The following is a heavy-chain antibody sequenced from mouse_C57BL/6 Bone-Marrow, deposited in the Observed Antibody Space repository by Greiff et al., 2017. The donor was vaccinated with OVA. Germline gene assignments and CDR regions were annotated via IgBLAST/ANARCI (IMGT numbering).Heavy chain of an antibody. CDR3: ARDPPYYSFAY. D-gene: IGHD2-10*01. J-gene: IGHJ3*01. Sequence: EVQLVESGPGLVKPSQSLSLTCSVTGYSITSGYYWNWIRQFPGNKLEWMGYISYDGSNNYNPSLKNRISITRDTSKNQFFLKLNSVTTEDTATYYCARDPPYYSFAYWGQGTLVTVSA. V-gene: IGHV3-6*01. CDR1: GYSITSGYY. CDR2: ISYDGSN.